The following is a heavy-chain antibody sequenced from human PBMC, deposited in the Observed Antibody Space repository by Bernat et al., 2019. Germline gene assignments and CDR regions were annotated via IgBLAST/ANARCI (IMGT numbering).Heavy chain of an antibody. CDR3: ARHLAVAGTTGTFDY. Sequence: QLQLQESGPGLVKPSETLSLTCTVSGGSISSSSYYWGWIRQPPGKGLEWIGSTYYSGSTYYKPSLKSRVTISVDRSKNQFSLKLSSVTAADTAVYYCARHLAVAGTTGTFDYWGQGTLVTVSS. V-gene: IGHV4-39*01. J-gene: IGHJ4*01. CDR1: GGSISSSSYY. CDR2: TYYSGST. D-gene: IGHD6-19*01.